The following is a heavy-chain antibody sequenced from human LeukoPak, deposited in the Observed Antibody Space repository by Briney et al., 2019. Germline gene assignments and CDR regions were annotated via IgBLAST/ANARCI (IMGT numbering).Heavy chain of an antibody. Sequence: SETPSLTCAVYGGSFSGYYWSWIRQPPGKGLEWIGEINHSGSTNYNPSLKSRVTISVDTSKNQFSLKLSSVTAADTAVYYCARGQRARRFDYWGQGTLVTVSS. V-gene: IGHV4-34*01. J-gene: IGHJ4*02. CDR1: GGSFSGYY. CDR2: INHSGST. CDR3: ARGQRARRFDY.